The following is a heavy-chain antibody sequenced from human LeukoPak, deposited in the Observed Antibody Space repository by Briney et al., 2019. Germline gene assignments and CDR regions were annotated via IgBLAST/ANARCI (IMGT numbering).Heavy chain of an antibody. CDR3: ARIQGACGSGSLRGGPHDP. J-gene: IGHJ5*02. CDR2: IIPIFGTA. Sequence: ASVKVSCKASGGTFSSYAISWVRQAPGQGLEWMGGIIPIFGTANYAQKFQGRVTITADESTSTAYMELSSLRSEDTAVYYCARIQGACGSGSLRGGPHDPWGQGTLVTVSS. D-gene: IGHD3-10*01. V-gene: IGHV1-69*01. CDR1: GGTFSSYA.